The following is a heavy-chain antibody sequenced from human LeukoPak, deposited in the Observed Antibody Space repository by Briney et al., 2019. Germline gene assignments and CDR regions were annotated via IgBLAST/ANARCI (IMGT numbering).Heavy chain of an antibody. V-gene: IGHV1-2*02. D-gene: IGHD6-13*01. J-gene: IGHJ5*02. Sequence: ASAKVSCKASGYTFTNYYIHWVRQAPGKGLEWLGWINPNSGDTNYAQKFQGRVTMTRDTSINTAYMDLSRLTSDDTAVYYCARDMTGYSRVFYWFAPWGQGSPVTVSS. CDR1: GYTFTNYY. CDR3: ARDMTGYSRVFYWFAP. CDR2: INPNSGDT.